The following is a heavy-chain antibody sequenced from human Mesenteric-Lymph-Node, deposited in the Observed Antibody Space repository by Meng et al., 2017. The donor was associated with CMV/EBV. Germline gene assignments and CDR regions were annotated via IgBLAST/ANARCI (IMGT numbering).Heavy chain of an antibody. J-gene: IGHJ6*02. CDR3: ARGKEEDYYYYGMDV. Sequence: GESLKISCAASGFTVSSNEMSWVRQAPGKGLEWVSSISSSSSYIYYADSVKGRFTISRDNAKNSLYLQMNSLRAEDTAVYYCARGKEEDYYYYGMDVWGQGTTVTVSS. V-gene: IGHV3-21*01. CDR1: GFTVSSNE. CDR2: ISSSSSYI.